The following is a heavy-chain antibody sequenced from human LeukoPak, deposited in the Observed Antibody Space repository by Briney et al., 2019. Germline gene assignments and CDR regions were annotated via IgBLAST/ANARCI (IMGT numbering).Heavy chain of an antibody. Sequence: SEPLSLTCTVSGGSISPYFWSWIRQPPGKGLEYIGYIYYSGSTNCNPSLKSRVTMSVDTSKNQFSLKLNSVTAADTAVYYCARHGKQPYHFDYWGQGTQVTVSS. D-gene: IGHD6-13*01. CDR2: IYYSGST. V-gene: IGHV4-59*08. CDR3: ARHGKQPYHFDY. J-gene: IGHJ4*02. CDR1: GGSISPYF.